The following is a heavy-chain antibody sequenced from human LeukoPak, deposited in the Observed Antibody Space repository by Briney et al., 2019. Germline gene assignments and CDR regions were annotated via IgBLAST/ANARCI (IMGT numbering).Heavy chain of an antibody. Sequence: SVKVSCKASGGTFSSYAISWVRQAPGQGLEWMGGIIPIFGTANYAQKFQGRVTITADESTSTAYMELSSLRSEDTAVYYCARVITMVRGVIILDYWGQGTLVTVSS. D-gene: IGHD3-10*01. CDR2: IIPIFGTA. CDR3: ARVITMVRGVIILDY. CDR1: GGTFSSYA. J-gene: IGHJ4*02. V-gene: IGHV1-69*13.